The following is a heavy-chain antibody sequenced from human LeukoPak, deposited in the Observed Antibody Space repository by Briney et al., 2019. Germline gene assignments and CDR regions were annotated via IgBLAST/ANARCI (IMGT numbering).Heavy chain of an antibody. CDR1: GGPISSSSYY. D-gene: IGHD3-10*01. Sequence: PSETLSLTCTVSGGPISSSSYYWGWIRQPPGKGLEWIGSIYYSGSTYYNPSLKSRVTISVDTSKNQFSLKLSSVTAADTAVYYCARHLQSLMVRGGEFDPWGQGTLVTVSS. J-gene: IGHJ5*02. CDR2: IYYSGST. V-gene: IGHV4-39*01. CDR3: ARHLQSLMVRGGEFDP.